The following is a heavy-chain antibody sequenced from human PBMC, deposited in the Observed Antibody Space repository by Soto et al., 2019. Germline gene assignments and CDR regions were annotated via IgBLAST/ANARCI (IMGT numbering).Heavy chain of an antibody. CDR3: ARTSGYAFDY. V-gene: IGHV3-64*01. D-gene: IGHD5-12*01. Sequence: EVQLVESGGGLVQPGGSRRLSCAASGLTSISYPMTWVRQAPGKGLEYVSVINRIGGSTYYANSVKGRFTISRDNSKNTLYLHMGSLRAEDMAVYYCARTSGYAFDYWGQGSLVTVSS. J-gene: IGHJ4*02. CDR1: GLTSISYP. CDR2: INRIGGST.